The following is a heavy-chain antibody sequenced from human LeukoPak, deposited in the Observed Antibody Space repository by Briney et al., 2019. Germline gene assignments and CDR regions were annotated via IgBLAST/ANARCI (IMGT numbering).Heavy chain of an antibody. CDR2: IYYSGTT. D-gene: IGHD3-22*01. J-gene: IGHJ3*02. Sequence: SETLSLTXTVSGDSISSGDHYWSWIRQPPGKGLDWIGYIYYSGTTYYNPSLKSRVTISVDTSKDQFSLKLSSVTAADTAIYYCATGGYSYDSSGYYSAFDIWGQGTMVTVSS. CDR1: GDSISSGDHY. V-gene: IGHV4-30-4*08. CDR3: ATGGYSYDSSGYYSAFDI.